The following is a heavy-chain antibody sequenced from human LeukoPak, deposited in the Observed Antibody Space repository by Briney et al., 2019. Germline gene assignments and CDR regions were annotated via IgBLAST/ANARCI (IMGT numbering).Heavy chain of an antibody. CDR3: ARANHHYDSSGYWIYWYFDL. Sequence: GASVKVSCKASGYTFTSYGISWVRQAPGQGLEWMGWISAYNGNTNYAQKLQGRVTMTTDTSTSTAYMELRSLRSDDTAVYYCARANHHYDSSGYWIYWYFDLWGRGTLVTVSS. D-gene: IGHD3-22*01. V-gene: IGHV1-18*01. CDR1: GYTFTSYG. CDR2: ISAYNGNT. J-gene: IGHJ2*01.